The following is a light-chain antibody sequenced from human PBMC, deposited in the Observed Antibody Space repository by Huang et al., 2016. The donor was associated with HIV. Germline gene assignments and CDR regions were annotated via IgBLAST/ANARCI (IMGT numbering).Light chain of an antibody. CDR2: ATS. J-gene: IGKJ1*01. CDR1: QGIGNS. V-gene: IGKV1-NL1*01. CDR3: QQYQSNPWT. Sequence: DIQMTQSPSSLSASVGDRVTITCRASQGIGNSLDWYQQKPEKPPRLLLYATSRLESGVPSRFSGSGSGTHYALTISTLQPEDIASYYCQQYQSNPWTFGQGTKVEIK.